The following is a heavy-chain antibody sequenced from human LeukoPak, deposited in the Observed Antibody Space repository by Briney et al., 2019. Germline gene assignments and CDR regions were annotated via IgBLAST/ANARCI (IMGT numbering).Heavy chain of an antibody. J-gene: IGHJ3*02. V-gene: IGHV4-59*11. CDR3: ARDLVTVTKGFDI. CDR1: ADSFSSHY. CDR2: ISYIGST. D-gene: IGHD4-17*01. Sequence: PSGTLSLTCAVSADSFSSHYWTWIRQPPGKGLEWIGYISYIGSTNYNPSLKSRVTISIDTSKNQFSLKLTSVTAADTAVYYCARDLVTVTKGFDIWGQGTMVSVSS.